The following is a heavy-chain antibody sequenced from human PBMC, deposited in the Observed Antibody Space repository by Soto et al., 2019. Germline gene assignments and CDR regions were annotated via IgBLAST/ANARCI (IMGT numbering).Heavy chain of an antibody. V-gene: IGHV3-21*01. Sequence: GGSLRLSCAASGFTFSSYSMNWVRQSPGKGLEWVSSISSSSSYIYYADSVKGRFTISRDNAKNSLYLQMNSLRAEDTAVYYCARDKRDPSAVGFPGYYYGMDVWGQGTTVTVSS. D-gene: IGHD6-13*01. CDR3: ARDKRDPSAVGFPGYYYGMDV. J-gene: IGHJ6*02. CDR1: GFTFSSYS. CDR2: ISSSSSYI.